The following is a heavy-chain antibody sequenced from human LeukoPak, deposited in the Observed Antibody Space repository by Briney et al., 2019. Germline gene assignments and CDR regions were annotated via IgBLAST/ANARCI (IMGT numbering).Heavy chain of an antibody. J-gene: IGHJ6*02. Sequence: KPSETLSLTCTVSGGSISSYYWSWIRQPPGKGLEWIGYIYYSGSTNYNPSLKSRVTISVDTSKNQFSLKLSSVTAADTAVYYCARGLQGLPQYYGMDVWGQGTTVTVSS. CDR1: GGSISSYY. D-gene: IGHD6-25*01. V-gene: IGHV4-59*01. CDR3: ARGLQGLPQYYGMDV. CDR2: IYYSGST.